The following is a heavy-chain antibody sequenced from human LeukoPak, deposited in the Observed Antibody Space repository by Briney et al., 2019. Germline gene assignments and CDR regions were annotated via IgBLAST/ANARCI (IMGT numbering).Heavy chain of an antibody. CDR3: AREHYYDSSGYYYVESDAFDF. CDR2: FYTSGST. V-gene: IGHV4-4*07. Sequence: SETLSLTCTDSGASISSYYWSWIRQPAGKGLEWIGRFYTSGSTNYNPSLKSRVAISVDKSNNQFSLKLSSVTAADTAIYYCAREHYYDSSGYYYVESDAFDFWGQGTMVTVSS. J-gene: IGHJ3*01. D-gene: IGHD3-22*01. CDR1: GASISSYY.